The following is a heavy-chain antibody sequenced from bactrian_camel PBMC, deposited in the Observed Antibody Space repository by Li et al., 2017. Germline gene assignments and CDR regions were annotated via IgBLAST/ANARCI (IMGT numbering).Heavy chain of an antibody. CDR2: LDSDGST. CDR1: AYTYNSYL. CDR3: AAGRTVPPSLRSQRYVY. V-gene: IGHV3S53*01. D-gene: IGHD7*01. J-gene: IGHJ4*01. Sequence: VQLVESGGGSVQAGGNLTLSCIASAYTYNSYLMGWFRQAPGKEREGVAVLDSDGSTNYADSVKGRFTVSQDYKKNTLYLQMNSLKPDDTAIYYCAAGRTVPPSLRSQRYVYWGQGTQVTVS.